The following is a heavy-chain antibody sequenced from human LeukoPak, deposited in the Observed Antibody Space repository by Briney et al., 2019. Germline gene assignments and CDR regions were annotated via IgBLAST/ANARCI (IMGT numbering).Heavy chain of an antibody. Sequence: SETLSLTCAVYGGSFSGYYWSWIRQPPGKGLEWIGYIYYSGSTNYNPSLKSRVTISVDTSKNQFSLKLSSVTAADTAVYYCARSPRLPPPGRTGDAFDIWGQGTMVTVSS. CDR3: ARSPRLPPPGRTGDAFDI. V-gene: IGHV4-59*08. D-gene: IGHD3/OR15-3a*01. J-gene: IGHJ3*02. CDR2: IYYSGST. CDR1: GGSFSGYY.